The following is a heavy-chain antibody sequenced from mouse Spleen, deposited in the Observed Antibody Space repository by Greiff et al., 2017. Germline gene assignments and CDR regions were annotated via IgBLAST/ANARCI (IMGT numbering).Heavy chain of an antibody. J-gene: IGHJ1*01. D-gene: IGHD1-1*01. CDR2: IDPSDSYT. CDR3: ARSTVVATDWYFDV. CDR1: GYTFTSYW. V-gene: IGHV1-69*02. Sequence: QVHVKQPGAELVKPGASVKLSCKASGYTFTSYWMHWVKQRPGQGLEWIGEIDPSDSYTNYNQKFKGKATLTVDKSSSTAYMQLSSLTSEDSAVYYCARSTVVATDWYFDVWGAGTTVTVSS.